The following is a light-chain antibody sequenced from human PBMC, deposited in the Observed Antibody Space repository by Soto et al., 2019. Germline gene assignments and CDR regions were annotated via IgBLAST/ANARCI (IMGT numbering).Light chain of an antibody. Sequence: EIVLTQSPGTLSVPPGERATLSCRASQSISSNQLAWYQQKPGQAPSLLIYGASSRATGIPDRFSGSGSGTAFTLTISRLEPEDSAIYYCQQYVSWTFGQGTKVEIK. CDR1: QSISSNQ. J-gene: IGKJ1*01. CDR2: GAS. CDR3: QQYVSWT. V-gene: IGKV3-20*01.